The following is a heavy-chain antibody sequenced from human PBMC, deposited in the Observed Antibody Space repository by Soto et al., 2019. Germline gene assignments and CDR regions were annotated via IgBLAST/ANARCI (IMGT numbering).Heavy chain of an antibody. CDR2: TYYRSHWRH. J-gene: IGHJ4*02. D-gene: IGHD6-19*01. Sequence: SQTLSLTCAISGDSVSSNTAAWDCIRSSPSRGLEWLGRTYYRSHWRHDYSVSVKSRITVNPDTSKNHLSLQLNSVTPDDTAVYYCARGVAGSGFDLWGQGTLVTVSS. V-gene: IGHV6-1*01. CDR1: GDSVSSNTAA. CDR3: ARGVAGSGFDL.